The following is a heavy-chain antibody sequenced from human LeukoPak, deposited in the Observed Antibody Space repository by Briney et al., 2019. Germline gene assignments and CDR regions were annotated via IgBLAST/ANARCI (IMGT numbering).Heavy chain of an antibody. Sequence: SETLSLTCTVSGYSISSGYLWGWIRQPPGKGLEWIGSTYHGGTTYSNPSLKSRVIISVDTSKNQFSLKLSSVTAADTAVYYCAVYSGRRGFDYWGQGTLVTVSS. V-gene: IGHV4-38-2*02. D-gene: IGHD5-18*01. CDR3: AVYSGRRGFDY. CDR1: GYSISSGYL. J-gene: IGHJ4*02. CDR2: TYHGGTT.